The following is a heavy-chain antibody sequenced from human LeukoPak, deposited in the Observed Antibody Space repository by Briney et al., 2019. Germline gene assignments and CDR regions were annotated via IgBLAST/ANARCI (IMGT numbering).Heavy chain of an antibody. Sequence: KTSETLSLTCTVSGGSISSSSYYWGWIRQPPGKGLEWIGSIYYSGSTYYNPSLKSRVTISVDTSKNQFSLKLSSVTAADTAVYYCARSPSILRYFDWLLLHDGAFDIWGQGTMVTVSS. V-gene: IGHV4-39*07. CDR1: GGSISSSSYY. J-gene: IGHJ3*02. D-gene: IGHD3-9*01. CDR2: IYYSGST. CDR3: ARSPSILRYFDWLLLHDGAFDI.